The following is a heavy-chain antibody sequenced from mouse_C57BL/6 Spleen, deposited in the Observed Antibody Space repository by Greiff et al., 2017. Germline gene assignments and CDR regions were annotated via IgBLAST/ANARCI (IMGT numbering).Heavy chain of an antibody. V-gene: IGHV1-69*01. J-gene: IGHJ2*01. CDR1: GYTFTSYW. D-gene: IGHD1-1*01. Sequence: VQLQQPGAELVMPGASVKLSCKASGYTFTSYWMHWVKQRPGQGLEWIGEIDPSDSYTNYNHKFKGKSTLTVDKSSSTAYMQLSSLTSEDSAVYYCALVTTVVATSLYYFDYWGQGTTLTVSS. CDR3: ALVTTVVATSLYYFDY. CDR2: IDPSDSYT.